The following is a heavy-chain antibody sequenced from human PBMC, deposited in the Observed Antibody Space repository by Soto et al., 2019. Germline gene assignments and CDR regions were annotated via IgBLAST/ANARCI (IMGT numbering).Heavy chain of an antibody. Sequence: EVQLVESGGGLVQPGGSLRLSCSASGFTFSSYAMHWVRQAPGKGLEYVSAISSNGGSTYYADSVKGRFTISRDNXKXXLYLQMSSLRAEDTAVYYCVSDEDAPNYGANTLGYWGQGTLVTVSS. D-gene: IGHD4-17*01. CDR1: GFTFSSYA. J-gene: IGHJ4*02. CDR2: ISSNGGST. CDR3: VSDEDAPNYGANTLGY. V-gene: IGHV3-64D*06.